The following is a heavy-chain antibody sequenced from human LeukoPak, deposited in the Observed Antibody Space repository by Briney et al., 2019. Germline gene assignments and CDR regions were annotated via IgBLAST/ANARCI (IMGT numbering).Heavy chain of an antibody. Sequence: GGSLRLSCTTSGFMSTLYSMSWVRQSPGKGLELISYISNSGDRIYYADSVKGRFTISRDNSKNTLYLQMNSLRAEDTAVYYCAIGSYGSGSYLFPYDYWGQGTLVTVSS. D-gene: IGHD3-10*01. CDR3: AIGSYGSGSYLFPYDY. V-gene: IGHV3-48*01. J-gene: IGHJ4*02. CDR2: ISNSGDRI. CDR1: GFMSTLYS.